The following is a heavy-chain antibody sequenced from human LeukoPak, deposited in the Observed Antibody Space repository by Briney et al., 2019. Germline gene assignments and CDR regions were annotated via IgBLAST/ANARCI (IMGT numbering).Heavy chain of an antibody. Sequence: GGSLRLSCAASGFTFSSYAMSWVRQAPGKGLEWVSVIYSGGSTYYADSVKGRFTISRDNSKNTLYLQMNSLRAEDTAVYYCAREDSGSYGGVVYWGQGTLVTVSS. CDR2: IYSGGST. V-gene: IGHV3-53*01. D-gene: IGHD1-26*01. J-gene: IGHJ4*02. CDR1: GFTFSSYA. CDR3: AREDSGSYGGVVY.